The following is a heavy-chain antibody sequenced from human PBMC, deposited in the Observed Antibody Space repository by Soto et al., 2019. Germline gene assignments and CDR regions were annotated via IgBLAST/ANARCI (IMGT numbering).Heavy chain of an antibody. D-gene: IGHD1-7*01. Sequence: LSLTCTVSGGSVSSGSYSWSWIRQPPGKGLEWIGYISYSGRTNYSPSLKSRVTISKDTSKNQFSLKLSSVTAADTAVYYCARGAKWNSLAFFAYWGLGTLVTVSS. J-gene: IGHJ4*02. CDR1: GGSVSSGSYS. V-gene: IGHV4-61*01. CDR3: ARGAKWNSLAFFAY. CDR2: ISYSGRT.